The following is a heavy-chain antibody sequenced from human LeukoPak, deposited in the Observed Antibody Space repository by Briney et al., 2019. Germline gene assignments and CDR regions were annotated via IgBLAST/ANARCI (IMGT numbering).Heavy chain of an antibody. Sequence: GGSLRLSCVASGFTFSSRWMHWVRQAPGKGLVWVSIINTDGSTTRYADFVEGRFTISRDNARNTLCLEMNSLRVEDTAVYFCARDISRTMGVWGQGTTVTVSS. J-gene: IGHJ6*02. D-gene: IGHD2/OR15-2a*01. V-gene: IGHV3-74*01. CDR3: ARDISRTMGV. CDR2: INTDGSTT. CDR1: GFTFSSRW.